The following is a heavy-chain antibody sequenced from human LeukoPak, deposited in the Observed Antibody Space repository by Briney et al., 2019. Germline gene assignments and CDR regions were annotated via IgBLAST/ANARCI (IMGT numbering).Heavy chain of an antibody. Sequence: SETLSLTCAVYGGSFSGYYWSWIRQPPGKGLEWIGEINHSGSTNYNPSLKSRVTISVDTSKNQFSLKLSSVTAADTAVYYCAVIAVADTEILDYWGQGTLVTVSS. CDR3: AVIAVADTEILDY. CDR1: GGSFSGYY. J-gene: IGHJ4*02. V-gene: IGHV4-34*01. CDR2: INHSGST. D-gene: IGHD6-19*01.